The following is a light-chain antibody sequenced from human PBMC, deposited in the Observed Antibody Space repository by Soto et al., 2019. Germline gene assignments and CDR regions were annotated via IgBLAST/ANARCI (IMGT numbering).Light chain of an antibody. CDR3: QQRTRWPMT. J-gene: IGKJ5*01. V-gene: IGKV3-11*01. CDR2: DGS. Sequence: EIVLTQSPATLSVSPGERVTLSCRASQNLHSFLNWYQQRPGQAPRPLIYDGSKRAAGVPDRISGDGSGTDYTLTISSLEPEDVAVYYIQQRTRWPMTCVHGTRLEI. CDR1: QNLHSF.